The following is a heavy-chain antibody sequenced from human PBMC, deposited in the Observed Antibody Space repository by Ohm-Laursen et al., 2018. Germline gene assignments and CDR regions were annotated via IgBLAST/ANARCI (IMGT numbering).Heavy chain of an antibody. D-gene: IGHD6-19*01. CDR2: INQSGST. CDR1: GESSSGYL. CDR3: ARGSGFFKLDV. V-gene: IGHV4-34*01. J-gene: IGHJ6*02. Sequence: GTLSLTCAVNGESSSGYLWNWIRQPPGKGLEWIGEINQSGSTKYNPSLKRRVTLSADSSNSQFSLRLTSVTAADTATYYCARGSGFFKLDVWGQGTTVTASS.